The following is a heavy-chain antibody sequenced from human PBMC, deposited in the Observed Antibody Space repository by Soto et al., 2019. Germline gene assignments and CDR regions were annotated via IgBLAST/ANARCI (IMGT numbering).Heavy chain of an antibody. V-gene: IGHV1-18*01. D-gene: IGHD2-8*01. J-gene: IGHJ6*02. Sequence: QGQLVQSGGEVKKPGASVKVSCKASGYTFTRYGIIWVRQAPGQGLEWMGWISGYNGYTKYAQKFQGRVTMTVDTSTTTAYMELRSLTSEDRAVYYCAKNGQPPYYYYGMDVWGQGTTVTVSS. CDR1: GYTFTRYG. CDR3: AKNGQPPYYYYGMDV. CDR2: ISGYNGYT.